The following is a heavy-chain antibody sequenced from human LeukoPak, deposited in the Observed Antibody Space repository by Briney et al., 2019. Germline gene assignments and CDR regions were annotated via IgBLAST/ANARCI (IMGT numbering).Heavy chain of an antibody. V-gene: IGHV1-2*02. CDR3: ARVVRGCSGYVGLLGY. Sequence: GASVKVSCKASGYTFTGYYMHWVRQAPGQGLEWMGWINPNSGGTNYAQKFQGRVTMTRDTSISTAYMELSRLRSDDTAVYYCARVVRGCSGYVGLLGYWGQGTLVTVSS. CDR1: GYTFTGYY. CDR2: INPNSGGT. D-gene: IGHD5-12*01. J-gene: IGHJ4*02.